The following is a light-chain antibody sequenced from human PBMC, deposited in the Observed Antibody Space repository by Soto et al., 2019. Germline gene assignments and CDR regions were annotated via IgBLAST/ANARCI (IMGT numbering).Light chain of an antibody. J-gene: IGLJ3*02. CDR1: SSNIGAGYD. CDR3: QSYDSSLSGSV. V-gene: IGLV1-40*01. Sequence: QSVLTQPPSVSGAPGQRVTISCTGSSSNIGAGYDVHWYQQLPGTAPKLLIYGNSNRPSGVPDRFSGSKSGNSASLAITGLQAADEADYYCQSYDSSLSGSVFCGGTKLTVL. CDR2: GNS.